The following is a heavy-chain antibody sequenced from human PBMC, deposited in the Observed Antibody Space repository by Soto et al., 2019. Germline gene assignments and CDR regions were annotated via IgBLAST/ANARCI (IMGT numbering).Heavy chain of an antibody. CDR3: ARVGTAMVTYAFDI. D-gene: IGHD5-18*01. Sequence: SETLSLTCTVSGGSISSYYWSWIRQPPGKGLEWIGYIYYSGSTNYNPSLKSRVTISVDTSKNQFSLKLSSVTAADTAVYYCARVGTAMVTYAFDIWGQGTMVTVSS. J-gene: IGHJ3*02. V-gene: IGHV4-59*01. CDR1: GGSISSYY. CDR2: IYYSGST.